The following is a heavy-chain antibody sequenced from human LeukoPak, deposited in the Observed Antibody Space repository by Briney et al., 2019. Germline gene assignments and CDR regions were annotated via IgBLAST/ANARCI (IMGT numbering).Heavy chain of an antibody. Sequence: GGPLRLSCAGSGFTFSDAWMSWVPQAPGQGREWVGRNKNKVDGGTTDYAAPAKGRFTISRDEAKNMAYLQLSSLKTEDKGVYYCTTRGGLGYWGQGTLVTVSS. CDR1: GFTFSDAW. V-gene: IGHV3-15*01. D-gene: IGHD3-10*01. CDR2: NKNKVDGGTT. CDR3: TTRGGLGY. J-gene: IGHJ4*02.